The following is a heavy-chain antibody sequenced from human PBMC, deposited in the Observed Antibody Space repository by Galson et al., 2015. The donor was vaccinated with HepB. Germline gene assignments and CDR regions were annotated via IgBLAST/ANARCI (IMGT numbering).Heavy chain of an antibody. J-gene: IGHJ4*02. CDR2: ISGGGDST. V-gene: IGHV3-23*01. CDR3: AKDYSPIVVDHFDY. Sequence: SLRLSCAASGFTFSGYALSWVRQAPGKGLEWVSAISGGGDSTYYADSVKGRFTISRDTSKNTLYLQMNSLRAEDTAVYYCAKDYSPIVVDHFDYWGQGTLVTVSS. D-gene: IGHD2-15*01. CDR1: GFTFSGYA.